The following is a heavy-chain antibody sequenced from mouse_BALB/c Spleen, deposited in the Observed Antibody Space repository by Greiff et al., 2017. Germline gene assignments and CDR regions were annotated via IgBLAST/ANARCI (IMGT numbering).Heavy chain of an antibody. V-gene: IGHV5-6-5*01. D-gene: IGHD1-2*01. CDR2: ISSGGST. J-gene: IGHJ1*01. CDR1: GFTFSSYA. CDR3: ARELRPYFDV. Sequence: EVQRVESGGGLVKPGGSLKLSCAASGFTFSSYAMSWVRQTPEKRLEWVASISSGGSTYYPDSVKGRFTISRDNARNILYLQMSSLRSEDTAMYYCARELRPYFDVWGAGTTVTVSS.